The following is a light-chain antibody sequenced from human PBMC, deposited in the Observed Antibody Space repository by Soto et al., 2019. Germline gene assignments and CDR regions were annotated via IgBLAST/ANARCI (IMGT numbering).Light chain of an antibody. CDR3: QSYDATNQV. Sequence: NFMLTQPHSVSESPGKTVIISCTLSSGSIASNYVQWYQQRPGSSPTTVICEDNQRPSGVPDRFSGSIDSSSNSASLTISGLETEDEADYFCQSYDATNQVFGGGTKLTVL. CDR2: EDN. CDR1: SGSIASNY. J-gene: IGLJ3*02. V-gene: IGLV6-57*01.